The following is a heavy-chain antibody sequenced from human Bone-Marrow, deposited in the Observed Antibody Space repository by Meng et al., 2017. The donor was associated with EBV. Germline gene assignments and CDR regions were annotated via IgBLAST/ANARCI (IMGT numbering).Heavy chain of an antibody. CDR3: ASYYYDSSGYYHFDY. J-gene: IGHJ4*02. V-gene: IGHV3-74*01. Sequence: EVQLVESXXXXVXXGGSLRLSWAASGFTFSSYWMHWVRQAPGKGLVWVSRINSDGSSTSYADSVKGRFTISRDNAKNTLYLQMNSLRAEDTAVYYCASYYYDSSGYYHFDYWGQGTLVTVSS. CDR1: GFTFSSYW. D-gene: IGHD3-22*01. CDR2: INSDGSST.